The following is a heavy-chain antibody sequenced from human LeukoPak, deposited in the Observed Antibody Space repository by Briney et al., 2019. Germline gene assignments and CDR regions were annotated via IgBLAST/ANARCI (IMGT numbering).Heavy chain of an antibody. J-gene: IGHJ4*02. CDR2: IWYDGSNK. V-gene: IGHV3-33*08. Sequence: TGGSLRLSCAASGFTFSSYGMHWVRQAPGKGLEWVAVIWYDGSNKYYADSVKGRFTISRDNSKNTLYLQMNSLRAEDTAVYYCARGPLYYDFWSGYYRIDYWGQGTLVTVSS. D-gene: IGHD3-3*01. CDR1: GFTFSSYG. CDR3: ARGPLYYDFWSGYYRIDY.